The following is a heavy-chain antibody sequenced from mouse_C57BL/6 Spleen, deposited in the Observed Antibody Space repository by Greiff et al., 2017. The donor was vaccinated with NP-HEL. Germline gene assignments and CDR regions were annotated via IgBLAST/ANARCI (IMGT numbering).Heavy chain of an antibody. CDR1: GFNIKDDY. CDR3: TTDYYGSSYLYYFDY. CDR2: IDPENGDT. Sequence: VQLQQSGAELVRPGASVKLSCTASGFNIKDDYMHWVKQRPEQGLEWIGWIDPENGDTEYASKFQGKATITADTSSNPAYLQLSSLTSEDTAVYYCTTDYYGSSYLYYFDYWGQGTTLTVSS. D-gene: IGHD1-1*01. J-gene: IGHJ2*01. V-gene: IGHV14-4*01.